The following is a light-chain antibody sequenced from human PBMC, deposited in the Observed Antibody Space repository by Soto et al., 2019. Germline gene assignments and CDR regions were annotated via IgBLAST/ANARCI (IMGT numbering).Light chain of an antibody. CDR2: GAS. V-gene: IGKV3-15*01. CDR1: QSVSSN. J-gene: IGKJ1*01. Sequence: EIVMTQSPATLSVSPGERATLSCRASQSVSSNLAWYQQKPGQAPRLLIYGASTRATGIPARFSGSGSGTEISLSLSRLQSEVFAVYYCQRDNSGWTYGKGTKVEIK. CDR3: QRDNSGWT.